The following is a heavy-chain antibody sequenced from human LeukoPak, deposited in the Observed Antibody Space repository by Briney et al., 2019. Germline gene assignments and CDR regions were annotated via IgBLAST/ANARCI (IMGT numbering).Heavy chain of an antibody. D-gene: IGHD1-26*01. CDR1: GFTFSSYA. J-gene: IGHJ4*02. CDR2: ISGSGGTP. V-gene: IGHV3-23*01. CDR3: AKDLGGGSYHIPFDY. Sequence: GGSLRLSCAASGFTFSSYAVSWVRQAPGKGLEWVSAISGSGGTPYYADSVKGRFTISRDNAKNSLYLQMNSLRAEDTAVYYCAKDLGGGSYHIPFDYWGQGTLVTVSS.